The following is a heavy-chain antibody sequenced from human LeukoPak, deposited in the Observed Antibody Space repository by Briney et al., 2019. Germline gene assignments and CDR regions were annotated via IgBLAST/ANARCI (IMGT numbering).Heavy chain of an antibody. J-gene: IGHJ5*02. CDR3: ARERFYDFWSAGGTNWFDP. CDR1: GGSISSSSYY. Sequence: SETLSLTCTVSGGSISSSSYYWGRIRQPPGKGLEWIGSIYYSGSTYYNPSLKSRVTISVDTSKNQFSLKLSSVTAADTAVYYCARERFYDFWSAGGTNWFDPWGQGTLVTVSS. D-gene: IGHD3-3*01. V-gene: IGHV4-39*07. CDR2: IYYSGST.